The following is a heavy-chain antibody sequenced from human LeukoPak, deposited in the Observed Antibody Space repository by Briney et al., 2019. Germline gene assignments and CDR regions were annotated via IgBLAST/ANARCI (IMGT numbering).Heavy chain of an antibody. CDR1: GFTFSSYD. Sequence: PGGSLTLSCAASGFTFSSYDMKWVRPAPGKGLVWVLYLSSSGRTIYYAHSVKGRFTISRDNAKNSLYLKMNSLRAEDTAVYYCARGGNWTAPPLNWFDPWGQGTLVTVSS. D-gene: IGHD1-20*01. CDR2: LSSSGRTI. V-gene: IGHV3-48*03. CDR3: ARGGNWTAPPLNWFDP. J-gene: IGHJ5*02.